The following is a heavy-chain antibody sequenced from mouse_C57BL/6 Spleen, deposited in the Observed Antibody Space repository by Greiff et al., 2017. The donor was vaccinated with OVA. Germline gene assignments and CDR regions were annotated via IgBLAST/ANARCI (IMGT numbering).Heavy chain of an antibody. CDR3: ERRGGNYRYCDV. D-gene: IGHD2-1*01. J-gene: IGHJ1*03. Sequence: QVQLQQSGAELVRPGASVKMSCKASGYTFTSYNMHWVKQTPRQGLEWIGAIYPGSGDTSYNQQFKGKATLTVDKSSSTAYMQLSSLTSEDSAVYFCERRGGNYRYCDVWGTGTTVTVSS. CDR2: IYPGSGDT. V-gene: IGHV1-12*01. CDR1: GYTFTSYN.